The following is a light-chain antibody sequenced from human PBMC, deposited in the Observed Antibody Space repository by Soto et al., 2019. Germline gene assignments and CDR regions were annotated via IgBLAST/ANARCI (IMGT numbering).Light chain of an antibody. J-gene: IGKJ1*01. Sequence: EIEMTQSPATLPVSAGERATLSCRASQSVSSNLAWYQQTPGEAPRLLIYGASSRATGIPPRFSGSGSGTDFTLTISSLEPEDFAVYYCQQYSNWPSWTFGQGTKVDIK. V-gene: IGKV3D-15*01. CDR2: GAS. CDR3: QQYSNWPSWT. CDR1: QSVSSN.